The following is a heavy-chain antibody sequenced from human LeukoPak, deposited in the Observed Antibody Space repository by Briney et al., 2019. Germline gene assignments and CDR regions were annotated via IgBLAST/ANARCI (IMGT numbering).Heavy chain of an antibody. J-gene: IGHJ4*02. CDR1: GGSISSYY. CDR2: IYYSGST. Sequence: SETLSLTCTVSGGSISSYYWSWIRQPPGKGLEWIGYIYYSGSTNYNPSLKSRVTISVDTSKSQFSLKLSSVTAADTAVYYCARASKKGIQLWFDYWGQGTLVTVSS. D-gene: IGHD5-18*01. V-gene: IGHV4-59*01. CDR3: ARASKKGIQLWFDY.